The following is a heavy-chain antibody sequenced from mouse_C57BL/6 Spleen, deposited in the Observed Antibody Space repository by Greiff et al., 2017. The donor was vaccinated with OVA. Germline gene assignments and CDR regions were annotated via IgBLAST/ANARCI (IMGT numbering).Heavy chain of an antibody. V-gene: IGHV6-6*01. CDR1: GFTFSDAW. D-gene: IGHD3-2*02. CDR3: TRDSSGYGYFDY. Sequence: EVQLVESGGGLVQPGGSMKLSCAASGFTFSDAWMDWVRQSPEKGLEWVAEIRNKANNHATYYAESVKGRFTISRDDSKSSVYLQMNSLRAEDTGIYYCTRDSSGYGYFDYWGQGTTLTVSS. CDR2: IRNKANNHAT. J-gene: IGHJ2*01.